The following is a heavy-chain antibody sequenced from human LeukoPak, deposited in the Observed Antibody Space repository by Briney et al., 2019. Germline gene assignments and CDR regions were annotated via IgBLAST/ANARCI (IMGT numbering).Heavy chain of an antibody. J-gene: IGHJ5*02. Sequence: SETLSLTCTVSGGSISSYYWSWIRQPPGKGLEWIGYIYYSGSTNYNPSLKSRVTISVDTSKNQFSLKLSSVTAADTAVYYCARHKWFGELYWFDPWGQGTLVTVSS. CDR3: ARHKWFGELYWFDP. D-gene: IGHD3-10*01. CDR1: GGSISSYY. V-gene: IGHV4-59*08. CDR2: IYYSGST.